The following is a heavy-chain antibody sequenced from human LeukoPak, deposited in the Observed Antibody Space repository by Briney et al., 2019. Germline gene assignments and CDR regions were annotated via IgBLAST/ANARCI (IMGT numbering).Heavy chain of an antibody. D-gene: IGHD1-26*01. CDR1: GVSITDDW. Sequence: SETLSLTCAVSGVSITDDWWSWVRQPPGKGLEWIGEIFHTGPTNYNPSLKSRVTISMDKSEKQVSLRLNSVTAADTAIYYCVRGGTFYLPYWGQGILVTVSS. CDR3: VRGGTFYLPY. J-gene: IGHJ4*02. CDR2: IFHTGPT. V-gene: IGHV4-4*02.